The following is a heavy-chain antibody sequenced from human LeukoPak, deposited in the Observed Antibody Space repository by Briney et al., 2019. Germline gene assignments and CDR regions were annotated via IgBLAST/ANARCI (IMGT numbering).Heavy chain of an antibody. Sequence: GGSLRLSCAASGFTFDHYTMHWVRQAPGKGLEWVSSISGDSGYIFYADSVKGRFTISRDNAKNSLFLQMNSLRAEDTAVYCCARSDTFWSGYPSYFDYWAQGTLVTVSS. J-gene: IGHJ4*02. CDR1: GFTFDHYT. CDR3: ARSDTFWSGYPSYFDY. V-gene: IGHV3-21*01. D-gene: IGHD3-3*01. CDR2: ISGDSGYI.